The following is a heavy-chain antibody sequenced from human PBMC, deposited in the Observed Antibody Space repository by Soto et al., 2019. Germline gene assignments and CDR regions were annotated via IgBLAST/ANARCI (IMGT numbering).Heavy chain of an antibody. CDR2: MHHSGRS. CDR1: GDSITNNNW. D-gene: IGHD3-16*01. Sequence: QVQLQESGPGLVKPSGTLSLTCAVSGDSITNNNWWTWVRQSPRKGLEWIGEMHHSGRSDYNPSLRSRVTISLDRSKNQFALELSSVTAADSAVYYCARTWGGTYSFYPWGQGTLVTVSS. V-gene: IGHV4-4*02. CDR3: ARTWGGTYSFYP. J-gene: IGHJ5*02.